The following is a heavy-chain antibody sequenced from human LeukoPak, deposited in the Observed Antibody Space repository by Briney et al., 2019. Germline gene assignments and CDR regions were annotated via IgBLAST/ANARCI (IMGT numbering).Heavy chain of an antibody. CDR1: GGSISSGSYY. CDR2: IYTSGST. V-gene: IGHV4-61*02. D-gene: IGHD3-22*01. Sequence: SQTLSLTCTVSGGSISSGSYYWSWIRQPAGKALESIGRIYTSGSTNYNPSLKSRVTISADTSKNQFSLKLSSVTAADTAVYYCARDVDSSGYYFDYWGQGTLVTVSS. CDR3: ARDVDSSGYYFDY. J-gene: IGHJ4*02.